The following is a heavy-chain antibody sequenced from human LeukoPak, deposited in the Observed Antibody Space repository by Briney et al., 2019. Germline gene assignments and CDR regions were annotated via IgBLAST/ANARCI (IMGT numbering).Heavy chain of an antibody. Sequence: SETLSLTCTVSGGSISSYYWSWIRQPPGKGLEWIGYIYYSGSTNYNPSLKSRVTISVDTSKNQFSLKLSSVTAADTAVYYCAGWYDYVWGSYRYWGQGTLVTVSS. CDR1: GGSISSYY. V-gene: IGHV4-59*08. CDR2: IYYSGST. CDR3: AGWYDYVWGSYRY. J-gene: IGHJ4*02. D-gene: IGHD3-16*02.